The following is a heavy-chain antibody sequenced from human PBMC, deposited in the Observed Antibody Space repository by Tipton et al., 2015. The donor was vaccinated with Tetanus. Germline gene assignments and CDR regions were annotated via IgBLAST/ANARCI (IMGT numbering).Heavy chain of an antibody. Sequence: TLSLTCTVSGGSVSRSSHYWCWIRQPPGKPLEWVGYIYHNENTNYSPSLKSRITFSVDTSKNQFSLNLRSVITADTAVYYCARANNDYPKKGPFDYWGQGILVTVSS. V-gene: IGHV4-61*01. CDR2: IYHNENT. D-gene: IGHD5-12*01. CDR1: GGSVSRSSHY. J-gene: IGHJ4*02. CDR3: ARANNDYPKKGPFDY.